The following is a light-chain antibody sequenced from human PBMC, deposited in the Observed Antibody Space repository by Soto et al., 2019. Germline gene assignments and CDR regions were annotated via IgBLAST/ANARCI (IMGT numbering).Light chain of an antibody. CDR2: GAS. V-gene: IGKV3-20*01. J-gene: IGKJ1*01. Sequence: EIVMTQSPGILSLSPGETATLSCRASQSVRSNLGWYQQKPGQAPRLLIYGASTRASGIPDRFSGSGSGTDFTLTISRLEPEDFAVYYCQQYGSSGTFGQGTKVDIK. CDR3: QQYGSSGT. CDR1: QSVRSN.